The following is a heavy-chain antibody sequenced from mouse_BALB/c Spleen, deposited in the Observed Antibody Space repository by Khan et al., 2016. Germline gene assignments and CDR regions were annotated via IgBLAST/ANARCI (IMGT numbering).Heavy chain of an antibody. J-gene: IGHJ4*01. V-gene: IGHV1-69*02. D-gene: IGHD2-14*01. CDR2: IYPSDRYT. Sequence: QEQLQQPGAELVRPGASVKLSCKASGYTFTSYWINWVRQRPGQGLEWIGNIYPSDRYTNYNQKFKDKATLTVDKSSSTAYMQLSSPTSEDSAVYYCTRDGVRRRSYAMDYWGQGTSVTVSS. CDR1: GYTFTSYW. CDR3: TRDGVRRRSYAMDY.